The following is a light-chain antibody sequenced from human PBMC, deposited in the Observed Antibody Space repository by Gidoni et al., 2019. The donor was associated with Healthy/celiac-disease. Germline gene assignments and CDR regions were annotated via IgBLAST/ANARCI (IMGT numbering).Light chain of an antibody. CDR1: QSISSW. CDR3: QQYNSWWT. CDR2: KAS. Sequence: DIQMTQSPSTLSASVGDRVTITSRASQSISSWLAWYQQKPRKAPKLLIYKASSLESGVPSRFSGSGSETEFTLTISSLQPDDFATYYCQQYNSWWTFGQGTKVEIK. J-gene: IGKJ1*01. V-gene: IGKV1-5*03.